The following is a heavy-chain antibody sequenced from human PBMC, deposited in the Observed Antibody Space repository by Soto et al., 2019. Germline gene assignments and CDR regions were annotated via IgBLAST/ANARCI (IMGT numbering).Heavy chain of an antibody. CDR1: GFTFWSYE. Sequence: GGSMRLSCAASGFTFWSYEMNWFRQTPGKGLEWVSYISSSGSTIYYADSVKGRFTISRDNAKNSLYLQMNSLRAEDTAVYYCARTHPYDSSGYPPGWFDPWGQGTLVTVSS. CDR3: ARTHPYDSSGYPPGWFDP. CDR2: ISSSGSTI. J-gene: IGHJ5*02. D-gene: IGHD3-22*01. V-gene: IGHV3-48*03.